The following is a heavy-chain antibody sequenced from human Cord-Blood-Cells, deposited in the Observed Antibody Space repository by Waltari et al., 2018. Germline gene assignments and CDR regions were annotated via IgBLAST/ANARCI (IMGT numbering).Heavy chain of an antibody. J-gene: IGHJ4*02. D-gene: IGHD1-26*01. V-gene: IGHV1-46*01. CDR2: INPIGDST. CDR3: ARDHSGSYYFDY. CDR1: GYTFTSYY. Sequence: QVQLVQSGAEVKKPGASVQVSCKASGYTFTSYYMHWVRQAPGQGRAWMGIINPIGDSTRYAQKFQGRVTMTRDTSTSTVYMELSSLRSEDTAVYYCARDHSGSYYFDYWGQGTLVTVSS.